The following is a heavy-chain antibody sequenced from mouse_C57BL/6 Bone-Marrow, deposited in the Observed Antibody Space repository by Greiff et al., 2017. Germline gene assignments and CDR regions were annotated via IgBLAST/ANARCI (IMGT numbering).Heavy chain of an antibody. D-gene: IGHD1-1*01. V-gene: IGHV14-3*01. CDR2: IDPANGNT. CDR1: GFNIKDDY. Sequence: VQLQQSGAELVRPGASVKLSCTASGFNIKDDYMHWVKQRPEQGLEWIGRIDPANGNTKYAPKFQGKATITADTSSNTAYLQLSSLTSEDTAIYYCALLIYYYGSSYFDYWGQGTTLTVSS. J-gene: IGHJ2*01. CDR3: ALLIYYYGSSYFDY.